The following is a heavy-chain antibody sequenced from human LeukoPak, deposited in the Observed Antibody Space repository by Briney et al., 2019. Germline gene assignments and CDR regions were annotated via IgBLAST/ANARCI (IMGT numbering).Heavy chain of an antibody. CDR1: GFTFSTYS. D-gene: IGHD1-26*01. J-gene: IGHJ4*02. V-gene: IGHV3-48*01. Sequence: PGGSLRLSCAASGFTFSTYSINWVRQAPGKGLEWVSYISSDSSTIYYADSLKGRFTISRDNAKNSLSLLMNSLRVEDTAVYYCARRIVGPSSGGDYWGQGTPVTVSS. CDR2: ISSDSSTI. CDR3: ARRIVGPSSGGDY.